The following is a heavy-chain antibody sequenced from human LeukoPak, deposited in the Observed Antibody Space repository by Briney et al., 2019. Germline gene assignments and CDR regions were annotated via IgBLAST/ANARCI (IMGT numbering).Heavy chain of an antibody. J-gene: IGHJ4*02. Sequence: QPGGSLRLSCAASGFTFSSYWMSWVRQAPGKGLEWVTNIKQDGSEKYYVDSVKGRFTISRDNAKNSLYLQMNSLRAEDTAVYYCAREGRPYYYGSGSYSPSDYWGQGTLVTVSS. CDR2: IKQDGSEK. CDR1: GFTFSSYW. CDR3: AREGRPYYYGSGSYSPSDY. V-gene: IGHV3-7*01. D-gene: IGHD3-10*01.